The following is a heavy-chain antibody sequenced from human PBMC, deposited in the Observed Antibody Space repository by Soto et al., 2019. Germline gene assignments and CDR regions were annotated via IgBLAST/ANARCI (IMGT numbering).Heavy chain of an antibody. J-gene: IGHJ5*02. CDR2: ISSSGSTI. CDR3: ARDVRRMYNWNDVNWFDP. D-gene: IGHD1-20*01. CDR1: GFTFSDYY. V-gene: IGHV3-11*01. Sequence: PGGSLRLSCAASGFTFSDYYMSWFRQGPGKGLEWVSYISSSGSTIYYADSVKGRFTISRDNAKNSLYLQMNSLRAEDTAVYYCARDVRRMYNWNDVNWFDPWGQGTLVTVSS.